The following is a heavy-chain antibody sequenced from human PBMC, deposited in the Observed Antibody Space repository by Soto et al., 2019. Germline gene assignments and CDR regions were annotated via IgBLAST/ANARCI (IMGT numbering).Heavy chain of an antibody. CDR2: INAGNGNT. CDR3: ARGDYGDYAYYYGMDV. J-gene: IGHJ6*02. CDR1: GYTFTSYA. V-gene: IGHV1-3*01. D-gene: IGHD4-17*01. Sequence: ASVKVSCKASGYTFTSYAMHWVRQAPGQRLEWMGWINAGNGNTKYSQKFQGRVTITGDTSASTAYMELSSLRSEDTAVYYCARGDYGDYAYYYGMDVWGQGTTVTVSS.